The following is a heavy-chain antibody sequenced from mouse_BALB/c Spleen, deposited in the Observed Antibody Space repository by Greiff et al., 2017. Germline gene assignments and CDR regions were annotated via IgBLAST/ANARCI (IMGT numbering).Heavy chain of an antibody. J-gene: IGHJ3*01. D-gene: IGHD3-1*01. CDR1: GFTFSSYG. Sequence: EVKLMESGGDLVKPGGSLKLSCAASGFTFSSYGMSWVRQTPDKRLEWVATISSGGSYTYYPDSVKGRFTISRDNAKNTLYLQMSSLKSEDTAMYYCARQEAARATWFAYWGQGTLVTVSA. CDR2: ISSGGSYT. V-gene: IGHV5-6*01. CDR3: ARQEAARATWFAY.